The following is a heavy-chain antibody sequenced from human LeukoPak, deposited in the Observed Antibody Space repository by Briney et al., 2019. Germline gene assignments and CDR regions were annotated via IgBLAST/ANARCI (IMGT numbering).Heavy chain of an antibody. J-gene: IGHJ6*03. Sequence: PGGSLRLSFAASGFTVNSNYMSLGRQAPGKGLEWVSVIYIGGTTYYADSVKGRFTISRDNSKNTLYLQMNSLRAEDTAVYYCARSPEVPRINYYYYYMDVWGKGTTVTVSS. CDR2: IYIGGTT. CDR3: ARSPEVPRINYYYYYMDV. CDR1: GFTVNSNY. D-gene: IGHD2/OR15-2a*01. V-gene: IGHV3-53*01.